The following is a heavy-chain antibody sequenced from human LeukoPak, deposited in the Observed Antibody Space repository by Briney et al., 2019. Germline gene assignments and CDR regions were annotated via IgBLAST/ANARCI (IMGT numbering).Heavy chain of an antibody. CDR2: IYYSGST. Sequence: SETLSLTCTVSGGSISSSSYYWGWISQPPGKGLEWIGSIYYSGSTYYNPSLKSRVTISVDTSKNQFSLKLSSVTAADTAVYYCARGGCSSTSCYPLDVWGKGTTVTVSS. D-gene: IGHD2-2*01. CDR3: ARGGCSSTSCYPLDV. CDR1: GGSISSSSYY. V-gene: IGHV4-39*07. J-gene: IGHJ6*04.